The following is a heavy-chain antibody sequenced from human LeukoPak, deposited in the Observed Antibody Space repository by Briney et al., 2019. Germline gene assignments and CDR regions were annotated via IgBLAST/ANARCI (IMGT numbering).Heavy chain of an antibody. Sequence: GGSLRLSCAASGFTFSSYAMSWVRQAPGKGLEWVSAISGSGGSTYYADSVKGRFTISRDNSKNTLYLQMNSLRAEDTAVYYCAREYCSSTSCYRSLSDAFDIWSQGTMVTVSS. D-gene: IGHD2-2*01. V-gene: IGHV3-23*01. CDR2: ISGSGGST. J-gene: IGHJ3*02. CDR3: AREYCSSTSCYRSLSDAFDI. CDR1: GFTFSSYA.